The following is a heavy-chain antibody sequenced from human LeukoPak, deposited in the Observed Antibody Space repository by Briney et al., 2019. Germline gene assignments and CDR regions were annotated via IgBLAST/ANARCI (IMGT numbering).Heavy chain of an antibody. J-gene: IGHJ3*01. Sequence: GGSLRLSCAASGVTFNTYWMSWVRQAPGKGLEWVANIKEDGSEEYYVDSVKGRFTISRDNAKNSLYLQMDSLSAEDTALYFCARDWLVGVPFDAFHLWGQGTMVTVSS. V-gene: IGHV3-7*01. CDR3: ARDWLVGVPFDAFHL. CDR1: GVTFNTYW. D-gene: IGHD1-26*01. CDR2: IKEDGSEE.